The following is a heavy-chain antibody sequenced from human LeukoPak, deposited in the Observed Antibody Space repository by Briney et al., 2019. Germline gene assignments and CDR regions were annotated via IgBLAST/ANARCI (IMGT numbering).Heavy chain of an antibody. J-gene: IGHJ4*02. D-gene: IGHD5-24*01. CDR2: IYSGGST. V-gene: IGHV3-66*04. Sequence: GGSLRLSCAASGFTFSSYEMNWVRQAPGKGLEWVAVIYSGGSTDYADSVRGRFTISRDNSKSTLYLQMNSLRAEDTAVYYCARHRDGFLDYWGQGTLVTVSS. CDR3: ARHRDGFLDY. CDR1: GFTFSSYE.